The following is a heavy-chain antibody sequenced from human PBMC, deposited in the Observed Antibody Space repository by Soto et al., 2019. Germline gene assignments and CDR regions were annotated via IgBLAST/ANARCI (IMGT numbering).Heavy chain of an antibody. CDR2: IYYRGNT. CDR1: GDSIARGAYY. CDR3: ARSGYGSTDFDH. D-gene: IGHD6-13*01. Sequence: SETPSLTCTVSGDSIARGAYYWTWIRQHPGQGLEWLGYIYYRGNTYYNPSLESRVSISLDTSENQFSLKLTSVTAADTAVYYCARSGYGSTDFDHWGQGTRVTVSS. V-gene: IGHV4-31*03. J-gene: IGHJ4*02.